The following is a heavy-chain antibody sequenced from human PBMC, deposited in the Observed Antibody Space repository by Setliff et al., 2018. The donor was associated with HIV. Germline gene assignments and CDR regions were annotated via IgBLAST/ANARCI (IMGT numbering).Heavy chain of an antibody. CDR1: GGSFSGYY. CDR2: INHSGST. J-gene: IGHJ4*02. CDR3: ARSPLYSGYERYYFDY. V-gene: IGHV4-34*01. D-gene: IGHD5-12*01. Sequence: SETLSLTCAVYGGSFSGYYWSWIRQPPGKGLEWIGEINHSGSTNYNPSLKSRVTISVDRSKTQFSLKLSSVTAADTAVYYCARSPLYSGYERYYFDYWGQGTLVTVSS.